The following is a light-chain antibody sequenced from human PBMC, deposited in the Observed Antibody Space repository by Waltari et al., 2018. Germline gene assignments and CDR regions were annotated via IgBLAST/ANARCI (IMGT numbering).Light chain of an antibody. CDR1: RGHSSNV. J-gene: IGLJ3*02. CDR2: VNSDGSH. CDR3: QTGGHGTWV. Sequence: QLVLTQSPSASASLGASVKLTCTPSRGHSSNVIACLKEQPGKGPRYLMKVNSDGSHSKGDEIPDGFSGSSSGAERYLTISSLQSEDEADYYCQTGGHGTWVFGGGTKLTVL. V-gene: IGLV4-69*01.